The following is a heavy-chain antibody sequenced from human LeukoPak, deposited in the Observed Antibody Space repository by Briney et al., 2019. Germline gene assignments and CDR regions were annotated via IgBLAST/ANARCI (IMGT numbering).Heavy chain of an antibody. J-gene: IGHJ3*02. CDR3: ARPLDCNYGGTAFDI. D-gene: IGHD4-23*01. CDR2: IDYSGSP. V-gene: IGHV4-39*01. CDR1: GGSVSNSNYC. Sequence: PSETLSLTCTVSGGSVSNSNYCWGWIRQPPGKQLEWIGSIDYSGSPLYNPSLKSRVTISVDTSKNQFSLKLSCVTAADTAVYYCARPLDCNYGGTAFDIWGQGTMVTVSS.